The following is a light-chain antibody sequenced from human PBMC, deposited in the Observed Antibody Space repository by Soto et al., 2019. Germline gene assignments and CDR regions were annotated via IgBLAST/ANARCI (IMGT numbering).Light chain of an antibody. CDR3: MQALQTPIT. V-gene: IGKV2-28*01. J-gene: IGKJ5*01. CDR1: QSLLHSNGYNY. Sequence: DIVMTQSPLSLPVTPGEPASISCRSSQSLLHSNGYNYLDWYLQKPGQSPQLLIYLGSNRASGVPDRFSGSGSGTDFTLRISRVEAEDVGVYYCMQALQTPITSGQGTRLEI. CDR2: LGS.